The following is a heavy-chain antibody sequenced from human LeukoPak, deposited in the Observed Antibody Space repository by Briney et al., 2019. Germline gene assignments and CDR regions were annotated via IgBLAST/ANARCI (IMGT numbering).Heavy chain of an antibody. V-gene: IGHV3-30*02. CDR2: IRYDGSNK. J-gene: IGHJ3*02. Sequence: PGGSLRLSCAASGFTFSSYGMHWVRQAPGKGLEWVAFIRYDGSNKYYADSVKGRFTISRDNSKNTLYLQMNSLRAEDTAVYYCARPIVVVVDDAFDIWGQGTMVTVSS. CDR3: ARPIVVVVDDAFDI. D-gene: IGHD2-15*01. CDR1: GFTFSSYG.